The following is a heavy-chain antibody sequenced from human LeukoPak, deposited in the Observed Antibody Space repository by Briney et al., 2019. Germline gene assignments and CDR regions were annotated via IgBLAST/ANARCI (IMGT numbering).Heavy chain of an antibody. V-gene: IGHV1-18*01. D-gene: IGHD2-2*01. CDR1: GYTFTSYG. J-gene: IGHJ6*03. CDR3: ARSVVVPAATNYYYYYMDV. Sequence: GASVKVSCKASGYTFTSYGISWVRQAPGQGLEWMGWISAYNGNTNYAQKLQGRVTMTTDTSTSTAYMELRSLRSDDTAVYCCARSVVVPAATNYYYYYMDVWGKGTTVTVSS. CDR2: ISAYNGNT.